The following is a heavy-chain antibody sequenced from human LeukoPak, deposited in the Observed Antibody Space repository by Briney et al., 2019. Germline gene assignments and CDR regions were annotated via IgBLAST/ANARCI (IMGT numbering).Heavy chain of an antibody. J-gene: IGHJ5*02. Sequence: PSETLSLTCAVYGGSFSGYYWSWIRQPPGKGLEWIGEINHSGSTNYNPSLKSRVTISVDTSKNQFSLKLSSVTAADTAVYYCAGGDPRGWFDPWGQGTLVTVSS. CDR1: GGSFSGYY. CDR2: INHSGST. V-gene: IGHV4-34*01. D-gene: IGHD4-17*01. CDR3: AGGDPRGWFDP.